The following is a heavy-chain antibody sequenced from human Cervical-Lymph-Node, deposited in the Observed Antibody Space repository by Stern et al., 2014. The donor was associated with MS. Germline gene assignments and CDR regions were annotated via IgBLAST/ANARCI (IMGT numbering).Heavy chain of an antibody. CDR3: ARGGLWGAYAPMDV. D-gene: IGHD3-16*01. CDR1: GFTFSSYG. J-gene: IGHJ6*02. V-gene: IGHV3-33*01. CDR2: IWHDGSIK. Sequence: VQLVESGGGVVQPGRSLRLSCAASGFTFSSYGMHWVRQAPGKGLEWVTVIWHDGSIKQYEDSVMGRFTISKDNDRSTLYLQMNSLRAEDTAVYYCARGGLWGAYAPMDVWGQGTTVTVSS.